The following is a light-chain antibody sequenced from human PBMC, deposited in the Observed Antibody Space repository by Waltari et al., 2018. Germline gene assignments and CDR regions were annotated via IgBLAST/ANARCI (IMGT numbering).Light chain of an antibody. J-gene: IGKJ1*01. CDR3: QQYDNLPVT. CDR2: GAS. V-gene: IGKV1-33*01. CDR1: QDISKY. Sequence: DIQLTQSPSSLPASVSDRVTITCQASQDISKYFSWYQQKPGKAPKLLIYGASNLETGVPSRFSGSGSRTDFTFTISSLQPEDVATYYCQQYDNLPVTFGQGTKVEIK.